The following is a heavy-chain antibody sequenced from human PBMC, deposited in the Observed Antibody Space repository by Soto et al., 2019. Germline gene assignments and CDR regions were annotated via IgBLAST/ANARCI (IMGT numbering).Heavy chain of an antibody. CDR3: ARGLFYSLTCYGVFDI. CDR1: GGSLSGYY. CDR2: IYHSGSS. Sequence: PSETLSLTCAVYGGSLSGYYWSWIRQPPGKGLEWIGEIYHSGSSNYNPSLKSRVTISVDTSKNQFSLKMSSVTAADTAVYYCARGLFYSLTCYGVFDIWGQGTMVTVSS. D-gene: IGHD4-17*01. J-gene: IGHJ3*02. V-gene: IGHV4-34*01.